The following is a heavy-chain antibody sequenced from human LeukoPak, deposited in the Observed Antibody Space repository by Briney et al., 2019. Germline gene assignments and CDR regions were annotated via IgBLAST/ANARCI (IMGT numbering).Heavy chain of an antibody. CDR2: VSGSGTST. V-gene: IGHV3-23*01. Sequence: PGGSLRLSCAASGFTFSNYAMTWVRQAPGKGLEWVSGVSGSGTSTYYADYVKGRFAISRDNSKNTLYLQMNSLRAEDTAVYYCARKNQKYYYGSGPNWYFDLWGRGTLVTVSS. CDR1: GFTFSNYA. J-gene: IGHJ2*01. D-gene: IGHD3-10*01. CDR3: ARKNQKYYYGSGPNWYFDL.